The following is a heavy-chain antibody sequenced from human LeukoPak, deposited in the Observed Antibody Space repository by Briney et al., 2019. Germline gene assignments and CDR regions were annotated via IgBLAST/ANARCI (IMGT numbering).Heavy chain of an antibody. CDR3: ARGREGIVVVPMENWFDP. Sequence: GGSPRLSCAASGFTFSSYWMHWVRQAPGKGLVWVSRINSDGSTATYADSVKGRFTISRDNAKNTLYLQMNSLRAEDTAVYYCARGREGIVVVPMENWFDPWGQGTLVTVSS. CDR2: INSDGSTA. J-gene: IGHJ5*02. D-gene: IGHD2-2*01. V-gene: IGHV3-74*03. CDR1: GFTFSSYW.